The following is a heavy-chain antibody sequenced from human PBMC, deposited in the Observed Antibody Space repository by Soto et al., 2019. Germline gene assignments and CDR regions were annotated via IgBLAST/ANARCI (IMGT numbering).Heavy chain of an antibody. Sequence: QVQLVESGGGVVQPGRSLRLSCAASGFTFSSYGMHWVRQAPGKGLEWVAVISYDGSNKYYADSVKGRFTISRDNSKNTLYLQMNSLIAEDTAVYYRAKEGGLAIVVVMPFDYWGQGTLVTVSS. V-gene: IGHV3-30*18. CDR3: AKEGGLAIVVVMPFDY. CDR2: ISYDGSNK. CDR1: GFTFSSYG. J-gene: IGHJ4*02. D-gene: IGHD3-22*01.